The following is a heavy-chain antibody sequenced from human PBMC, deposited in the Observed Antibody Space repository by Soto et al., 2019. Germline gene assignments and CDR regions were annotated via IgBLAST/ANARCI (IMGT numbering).Heavy chain of an antibody. D-gene: IGHD5-12*01. CDR3: AKVFRGYSGYVDS. Sequence: VHLLESGGGLDQPGESLRLSCTTSGFTFTNFAMTWVRQAPGKGLEWVSSISAAGVSTYYADSVKGRVTVSRDNSRNMLHLQLNSLRVEDTATYYCAKVFRGYSGYVDSWGQGTLVTVSS. CDR2: ISAAGVST. J-gene: IGHJ4*02. CDR1: GFTFTNFA. V-gene: IGHV3-23*01.